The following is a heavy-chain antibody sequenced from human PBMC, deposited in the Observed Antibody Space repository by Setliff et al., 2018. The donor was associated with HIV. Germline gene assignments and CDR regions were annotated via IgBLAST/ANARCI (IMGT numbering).Heavy chain of an antibody. CDR3: AWGTQRPIDS. CDR2: IDPDRGDT. Sequence: GASVKVSCKVSGYTFPDYYIQWIRQAPGKGLEWMGLIDPDRGDTVYAEKFQDRVTITADRSLDTAYMKLSSLRSEDTAMYFCAWGTQRPIDSWGQGTLVTVPQ. D-gene: IGHD3-16*01. CDR1: GYTFPDYY. J-gene: IGHJ4*02. V-gene: IGHV1-69-2*01.